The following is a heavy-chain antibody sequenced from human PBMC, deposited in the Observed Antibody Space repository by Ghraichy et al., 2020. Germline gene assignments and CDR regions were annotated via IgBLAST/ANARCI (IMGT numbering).Heavy chain of an antibody. CDR3: ARVGDGYNSYFQH. J-gene: IGHJ1*01. Sequence: SETLSLTCAVYGGSFSGYYWSWIRQPPGKGLEWIGEINYSGSTNYNPSLKSRVTISVDTSKNQFSLKLSSVTAADTAVYYCARVGDGYNSYFQHWGQGTLVTVSS. CDR1: GGSFSGYY. D-gene: IGHD5-24*01. V-gene: IGHV4-34*01. CDR2: INYSGST.